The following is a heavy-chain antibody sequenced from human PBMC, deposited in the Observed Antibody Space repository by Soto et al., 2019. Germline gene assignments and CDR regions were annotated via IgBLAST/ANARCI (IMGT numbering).Heavy chain of an antibody. J-gene: IGHJ6*02. CDR1: GGTFSSYA. Sequence: QVQLVQSGAEVKKPGSSVKVSCKASGGTFSSYAISWVRQAPGQGLEWMGGIIPIFGTANYAQKFQGRVTITADESTSTTYMDLSSMRSEDTAVYYCASRVFWSGHNYYYYGMDVWGQGTTVTVSS. CDR3: ASRVFWSGHNYYYYGMDV. CDR2: IIPIFGTA. D-gene: IGHD3-3*01. V-gene: IGHV1-69*01.